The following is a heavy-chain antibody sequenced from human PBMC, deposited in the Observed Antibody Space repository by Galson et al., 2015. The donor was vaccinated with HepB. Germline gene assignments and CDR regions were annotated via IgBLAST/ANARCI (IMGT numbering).Heavy chain of an antibody. Sequence: SETLSLTCTGSDGSISSYYWSWIRQPPGKGLERIGYIYYSGSTNYNPSLKSRATISVDTSKNQFSLKLSSVTAADAAVNYCARGSLWFGRFSPPYFYSTDVWGNGTTLTVSS. J-gene: IGHJ6*04. CDR1: DGSISSYY. D-gene: IGHD3-10*01. V-gene: IGHV4-59*01. CDR3: ARGSLWFGRFSPPYFYSTDV. CDR2: IYYSGST.